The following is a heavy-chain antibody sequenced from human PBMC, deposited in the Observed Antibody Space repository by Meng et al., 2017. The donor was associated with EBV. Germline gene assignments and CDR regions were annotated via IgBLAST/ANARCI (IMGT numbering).Heavy chain of an antibody. CDR2: FLPRLGAT. CDR3: ASESGRGYTPDY. Sequence: QVQLAQSAAEVKKPGSSVKVSCKTSGGPFRYYAISWVRQAPGQGLEWLGGFLPRLGATNYAQKFHGRVKITADESTSTHYMDLSSLRSEDTAIYYCASESGRGYTPDYWGQGTLVTVSS. V-gene: IGHV1-69*01. J-gene: IGHJ4*02. D-gene: IGHD3-10*01. CDR1: GGPFRYYA.